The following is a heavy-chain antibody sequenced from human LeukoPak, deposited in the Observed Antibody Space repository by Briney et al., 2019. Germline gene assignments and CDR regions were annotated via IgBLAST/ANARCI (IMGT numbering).Heavy chain of an antibody. CDR1: GFTFSSHA. Sequence: GGSLRLSCAASGFTFSSHAMSWVRQAPGKGLEWVSAISGSGGSTYYADSVKGRFTISRDNSKNTLYLQMNSLRAEDTAVYYCAKDLAYYDILTGYYNPPFDYRGQGTLVTVSS. J-gene: IGHJ4*02. D-gene: IGHD3-9*01. CDR2: ISGSGGST. V-gene: IGHV3-23*01. CDR3: AKDLAYYDILTGYYNPPFDY.